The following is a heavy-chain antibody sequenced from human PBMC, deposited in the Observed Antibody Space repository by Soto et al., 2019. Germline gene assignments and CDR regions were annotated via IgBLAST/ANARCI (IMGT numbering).Heavy chain of an antibody. V-gene: IGHV4-59*01. CDR2: IYYSGST. D-gene: IGHD5-12*01. CDR3: ARDGDGYNYDAFDI. J-gene: IGHJ3*02. CDR1: GGSISSYY. Sequence: SETLSLTCTVSGGSISSYYWSWIRQPPGKGLEWIGYIYYSGSTNYNPSLKSRVTISVDTSKNQFSLKLSSVTAADTAVYYCARDGDGYNYDAFDIWGQGTMVNVSS.